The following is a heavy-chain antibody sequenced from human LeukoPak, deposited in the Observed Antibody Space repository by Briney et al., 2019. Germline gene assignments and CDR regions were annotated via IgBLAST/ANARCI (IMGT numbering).Heavy chain of an antibody. CDR1: GFTFSSCA. D-gene: IGHD4-17*01. J-gene: IGHJ4*02. V-gene: IGHV3-23*01. CDR2: ISGSGDST. Sequence: GGSLRLSCAASGFTFSSCAMSWVRQAPGKGLEWVSGISGSGDSTDYADSVKGRFTISRDNSKNTLYLQINSLRAEDTAVYYCATLPTWGQGTLVTVSS. CDR3: ATLPT.